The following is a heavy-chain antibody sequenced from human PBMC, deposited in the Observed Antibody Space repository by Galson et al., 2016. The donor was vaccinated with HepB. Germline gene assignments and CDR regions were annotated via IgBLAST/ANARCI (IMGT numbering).Heavy chain of an antibody. CDR2: VRSSGSAT. Sequence: SLRLSCAAPGFTFSSYVMNWVRQAPGKGLEWVSSVRSSGSATYYADSVKGRFTISRDNSRNTLFLQMNNLSAADTARYYCAKGGTYSYSGNGYFAFDIWGRGTMVSVSS. D-gene: IGHD3-16*01. CDR1: GFTFSSYV. CDR3: AKGGTYSYSGNGYFAFDI. V-gene: IGHV3-23*05. J-gene: IGHJ3*02.